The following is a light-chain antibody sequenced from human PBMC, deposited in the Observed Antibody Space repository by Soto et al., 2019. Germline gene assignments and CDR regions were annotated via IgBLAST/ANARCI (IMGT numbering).Light chain of an antibody. CDR1: QDIATS. CDR2: DAS. J-gene: IGKJ1*01. V-gene: IGKV1-33*01. Sequence: EIQMTQSPSSLSASVGNRVTITCQASQDIATSLNWYQQKPGKAPNLLIYDASNLETGVPSRFSVGGSETHFTFTISNLQPEDIATYYCQQYDNLPPTWTLGQGTKVDIK. CDR3: QQYDNLPPTWT.